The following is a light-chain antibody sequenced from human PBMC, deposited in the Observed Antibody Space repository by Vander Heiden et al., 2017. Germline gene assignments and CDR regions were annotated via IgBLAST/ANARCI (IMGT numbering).Light chain of an antibody. Sequence: QSALAQPASVSGSPGLSITLSCSGTSTDVGTYNLVSWYQQHPGKAPNLIIYEVNKRPSGVSNRFSGSKSANTASLTISGLQAEDEADYFCSSYAGYRTLVFGGGTKLTVL. V-gene: IGLV2-23*02. CDR2: EVN. J-gene: IGLJ3*02. CDR1: STDVGTYNL. CDR3: SSYAGYRTLV.